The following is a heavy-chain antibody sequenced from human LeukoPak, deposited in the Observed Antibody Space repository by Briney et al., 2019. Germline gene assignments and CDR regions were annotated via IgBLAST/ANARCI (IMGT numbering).Heavy chain of an antibody. Sequence: PSETLSLTCAVYGGSFNGYYWSWIRQPPGKGLEWIGEINHSGSTNYNPSLKSRVTISVDTSKNQFSLKLSSVTAADTAVYYCARGLTTSIPPYYFDYWGQGTLVTVSS. J-gene: IGHJ4*02. CDR2: INHSGST. CDR1: GGSFNGYY. V-gene: IGHV4-34*01. D-gene: IGHD4-11*01. CDR3: ARGLTTSIPPYYFDY.